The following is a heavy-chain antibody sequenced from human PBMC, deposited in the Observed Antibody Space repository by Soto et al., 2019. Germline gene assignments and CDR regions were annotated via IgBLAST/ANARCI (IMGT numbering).Heavy chain of an antibody. J-gene: IGHJ5*02. CDR1: GYTFTSYA. Sequence: QVQLVQSGAEVKKPGASVKVSCKASGYTFTSYAMHWVRQAPGQRLEWMGWINAGNGNTKYSQKFRGRVTITRDSSASTAYMERRSLRSEDTAVYYCARDSRRITIFGVVIIGNNWFDPWGQGTLVTVSS. CDR2: INAGNGNT. V-gene: IGHV1-3*01. CDR3: ARDSRRITIFGVVIIGNNWFDP. D-gene: IGHD3-3*01.